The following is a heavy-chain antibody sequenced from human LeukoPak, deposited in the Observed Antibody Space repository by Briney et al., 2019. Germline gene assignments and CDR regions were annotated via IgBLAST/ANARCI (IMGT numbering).Heavy chain of an antibody. V-gene: IGHV1-2*02. D-gene: IGHD3-22*01. J-gene: IGHJ5*02. CDR2: INSKSGDT. Sequence: ASVKVSCKASGYSLKDYFIHWVRQAPGQGPEWLGWINSKSGDTDYGQQFRGRVNMTRDMAISTIYLELHSLRVDDTAIYYCARADSSDNSYSIGYLDPPGQGSLVTVSS. CDR3: ARADSSDNSYSIGYLDP. CDR1: GYSLKDYF.